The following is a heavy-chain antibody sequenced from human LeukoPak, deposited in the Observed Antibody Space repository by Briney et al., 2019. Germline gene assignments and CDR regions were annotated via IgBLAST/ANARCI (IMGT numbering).Heavy chain of an antibody. CDR1: GDSISSSDYY. CDR2: IHSSGNI. V-gene: IGHV4-39*07. D-gene: IGHD3-16*02. J-gene: IGHJ4*02. CDR3: ARGRYNSKTDFDY. Sequence: SETLSLTCTVSGDSISSSDYYWGWIRQPPGKGMEWIGSIHSSGNIYYNPSLKSRVTISLDTSNNQFSLRLFSVSAADTAVYYCARGRYNSKTDFDYWGQGTLVTVSS.